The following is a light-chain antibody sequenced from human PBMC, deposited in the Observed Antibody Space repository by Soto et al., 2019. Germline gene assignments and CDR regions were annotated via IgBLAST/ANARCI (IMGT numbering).Light chain of an antibody. CDR2: KAS. CDR3: QQYQGFPWT. V-gene: IGKV1-5*03. J-gene: IGKJ1*01. Sequence: DLQMTQSLSTLSASVGDRVTITCRASQSISSWLAWYQQKSGKAPKLLSYKASSLQSGVPSRVSGSGSGTEFTLTISSLQPDDCATSDCQQYQGFPWTFGQGTKVEIK. CDR1: QSISSW.